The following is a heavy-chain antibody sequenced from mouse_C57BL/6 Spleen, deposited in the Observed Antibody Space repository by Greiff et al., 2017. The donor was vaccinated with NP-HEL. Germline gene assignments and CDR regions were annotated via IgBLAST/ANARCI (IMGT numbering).Heavy chain of an antibody. D-gene: IGHD1-1*01. CDR2: INPNNGGT. V-gene: IGHV1-22*01. Sequence: DVKLQESGPELVKPGASVKMSCKASGYTFTDYNMHWVKQSHGKSLEWIGYINPNNGGTSYNQKFKGKATLTVNKSSSTAYMELRSLTSEDSAVYYCARDYYGSSYGYYAMDYWGQGTSVTVSS. J-gene: IGHJ4*01. CDR1: GYTFTDYN. CDR3: ARDYYGSSYGYYAMDY.